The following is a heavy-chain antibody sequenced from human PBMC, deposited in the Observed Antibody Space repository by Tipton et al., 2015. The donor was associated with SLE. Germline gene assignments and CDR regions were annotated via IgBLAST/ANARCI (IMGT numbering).Heavy chain of an antibody. V-gene: IGHV4-31*03. CDR2: IYYSGST. J-gene: IGHJ6*02. D-gene: IGHD4-17*01. CDR1: GGSISRSSHS. Sequence: TLSLTCTVSGGSISRSSHSWDWIRQPPGKGLEWFGYIYYSGSTYYNPSLKSRVTISVDTSKNQFSLKLGSVTAADTAVYYCAREDYGDYGGYYYYYGMDVWGQGTTVTVSS. CDR3: AREDYGDYGGYYYYYGMDV.